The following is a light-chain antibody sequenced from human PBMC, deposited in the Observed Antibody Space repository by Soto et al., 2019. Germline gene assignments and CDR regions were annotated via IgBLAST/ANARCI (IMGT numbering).Light chain of an antibody. CDR3: SSYTSSSTLMV. J-gene: IGLJ2*01. CDR1: SSDVGGYNY. Sequence: QSALTQPASVSGSPGQSITISCTGTSSDVGGYNYVSWYQQHPARAPKLMIYDVSDRPSGASNRFSGSKSGNTASLTISGLQAEDEADYYCSSYTSSSTLMVFGGGTKVTVL. CDR2: DVS. V-gene: IGLV2-14*01.